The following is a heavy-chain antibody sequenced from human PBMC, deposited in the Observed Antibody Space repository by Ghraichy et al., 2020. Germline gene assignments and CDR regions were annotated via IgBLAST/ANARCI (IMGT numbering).Heavy chain of an antibody. V-gene: IGHV4-39*01. J-gene: IGHJ4*02. CDR1: GGSISSSSYY. CDR2: IYYSGST. D-gene: IGHD3-22*01. CDR3: ARPDRY. Sequence: LSLTCTVSGGSISSSSYYWGWIRQPPGKGLEWIGGIYYSGSTYYNPSLKGRVTISVDTSKNQFSLKLSSVTAADTAVYFCARPDRYWGQGTLVTVSS.